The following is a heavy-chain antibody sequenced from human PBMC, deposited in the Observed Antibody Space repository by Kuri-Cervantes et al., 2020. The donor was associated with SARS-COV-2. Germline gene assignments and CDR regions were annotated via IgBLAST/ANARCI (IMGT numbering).Heavy chain of an antibody. CDR3: AGDLRLGKSLDY. CDR1: GFIFSDYY. V-gene: IGHV3-11*04. CDR2: IGPSGTTK. J-gene: IGHJ4*02. Sequence: GGSLRLSCTASGFIFSDYYMTWIRQAPGKGLEWVSNIGPSGTTKYYADSVKGRFTISRDNAKNSLCLQMSSLRAEDTAVYYCAGDLRLGKSLDYWGQGTLVTVSS. D-gene: IGHD7-27*01.